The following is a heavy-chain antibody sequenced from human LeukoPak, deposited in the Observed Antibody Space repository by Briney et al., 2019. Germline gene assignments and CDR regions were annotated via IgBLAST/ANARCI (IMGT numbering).Heavy chain of an antibody. V-gene: IGHV3-23*01. CDR3: AKGQHYYYYGMDV. J-gene: IGHJ6*02. Sequence: GGALRLSCAASGFTFSSYAMSWVRQAPGKGLEWVSAISGSGGSTYYADSVKGRFTISRDNSKNTLYLQMNSLRAEDTAVYYCAKGQHYYYYGMDVWGQGTTVTVSS. CDR1: GFTFSSYA. CDR2: ISGSGGST.